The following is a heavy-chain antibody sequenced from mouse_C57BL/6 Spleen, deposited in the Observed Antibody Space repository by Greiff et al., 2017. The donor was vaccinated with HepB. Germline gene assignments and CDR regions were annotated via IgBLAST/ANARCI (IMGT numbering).Heavy chain of an antibody. Sequence: EVQLQESGGGLVKPGGSLKLSCAASGFTFSSYAMSWVRQTPEKRLEWVATISDGGSYTYYPDNVKGRFTISRDNAKNNLYLQMSHLKSEDTAMYYCARESDYDPFDYWGQGTTLTVSS. V-gene: IGHV5-4*01. CDR2: ISDGGSYT. J-gene: IGHJ2*01. CDR3: ARESDYDPFDY. CDR1: GFTFSSYA. D-gene: IGHD2-4*01.